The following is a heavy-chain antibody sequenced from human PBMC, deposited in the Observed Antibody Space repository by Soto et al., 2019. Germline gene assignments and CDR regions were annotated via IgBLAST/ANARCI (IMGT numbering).Heavy chain of an antibody. J-gene: IGHJ3*02. V-gene: IGHV1-69*06. CDR1: GGTFSSYA. CDR2: IIPIFGTA. CDR3: ARATRLGYCSSTSCRTGAFDI. D-gene: IGHD2-2*01. Sequence: QVQLVQSGAEVKKPGSSVKVSCKASGGTFSSYAISWVRQAPGQGLEWMGGIIPIFGTANYAQKFQGRVTITADKSTSTAYMELSSLRSEDTAVYYCARATRLGYCSSTSCRTGAFDIWGRGTMVTVSS.